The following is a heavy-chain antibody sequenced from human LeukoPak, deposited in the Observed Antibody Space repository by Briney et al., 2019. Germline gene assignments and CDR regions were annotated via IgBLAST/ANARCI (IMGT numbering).Heavy chain of an antibody. D-gene: IGHD3-10*01. CDR3: ARDLVYGSGSCGH. CDR2: INGEGGT. Sequence: GGSLRLSCAASGFTFSNYWLQWVRQAPGKGLVWVSRINGEGGTSYADSVKGRFTISRDNAKNTVHLQMNSLRAEDTAVYYCARDLVYGSGSCGHWGQGTLVTVSS. J-gene: IGHJ4*02. V-gene: IGHV3-74*01. CDR1: GFTFSNYW.